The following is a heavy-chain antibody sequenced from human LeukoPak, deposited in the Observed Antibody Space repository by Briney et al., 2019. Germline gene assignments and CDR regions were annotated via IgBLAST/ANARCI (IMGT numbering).Heavy chain of an antibody. D-gene: IGHD7-27*01. V-gene: IGHV4-59*07. J-gene: IGHJ4*02. CDR1: GGSIRSDY. CDR3: ARGANWGSPDY. CDR2: IYYSGTT. Sequence: PSDTLSLTCTVSGGSIRSDYWSWIRQSPGKGLEWIGYIYYSGTTSYNPSLKSRVTISLDTSKNQFSLKLSSVTAADTAVYYCARGANWGSPDYWGQGTLVTVSS.